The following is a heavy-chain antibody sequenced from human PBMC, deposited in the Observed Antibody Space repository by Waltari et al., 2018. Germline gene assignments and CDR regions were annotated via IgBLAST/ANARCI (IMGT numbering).Heavy chain of an antibody. Sequence: EVQLVESGGGLVQPGGSLRLSCAASGFTFSSYWMHWVRQAPGKGLVWVSRIKSEGSSTSYADAVKGRFTISRDNAKNTLYLQMNSLRAEDTAVYYCARAVIFGDAFDIWGQGTMVTVSS. D-gene: IGHD3-3*01. V-gene: IGHV3-74*01. CDR1: GFTFSSYW. CDR2: IKSEGSST. CDR3: ARAVIFGDAFDI. J-gene: IGHJ3*02.